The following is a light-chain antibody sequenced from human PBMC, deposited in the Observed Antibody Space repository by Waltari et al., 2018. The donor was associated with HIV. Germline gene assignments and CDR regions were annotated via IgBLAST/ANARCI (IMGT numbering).Light chain of an antibody. CDR2: YDN. CDR1: NIERKS. CDR3: QVWDSTSDHVL. J-gene: IGLJ2*01. Sequence: VLTQPPSVSVAPGKTATITCGGKNIERKSVHWYQQKPGQAPVLVIYYDNDRPSGIPERCAGSNAGDTATLTIRRVGDGDEADYYCQVWDSTSDHVLFGGGTKLTVL. V-gene: IGLV3-21*04.